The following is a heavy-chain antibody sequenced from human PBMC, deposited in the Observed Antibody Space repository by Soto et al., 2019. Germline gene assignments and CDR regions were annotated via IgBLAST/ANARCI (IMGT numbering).Heavy chain of an antibody. J-gene: IGHJ4*02. CDR3: ARDRGSYYDSSGYGHDFDY. V-gene: IGHV1-69*13. CDR1: GGTFSSYA. CDR2: IIPIFGTA. D-gene: IGHD3-22*01. Sequence: SVKVSCKASGGTFSSYAISWVRQAPGQGLEWMGGIIPIFGTANYAQKFQGRVTITADESTSTAYMELSSLRSEDTAVYYCARDRGSYYDSSGYGHDFDYWGQGTLVTVSS.